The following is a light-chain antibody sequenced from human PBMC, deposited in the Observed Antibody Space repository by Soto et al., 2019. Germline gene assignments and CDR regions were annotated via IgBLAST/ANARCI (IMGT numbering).Light chain of an antibody. CDR2: GAS. CDR3: QQYDTSPFT. Sequence: EIVLTQSPGTLSLSPGERATLSCRASQSVSSSYLAWYQQKPGQAPRLLIYGASSRATGIPDRFSGSGSGTDFTLTISRLEPEDFAVYYCQQYDTSPFTFGPRTKVDIK. J-gene: IGKJ3*01. V-gene: IGKV3-20*01. CDR1: QSVSSSY.